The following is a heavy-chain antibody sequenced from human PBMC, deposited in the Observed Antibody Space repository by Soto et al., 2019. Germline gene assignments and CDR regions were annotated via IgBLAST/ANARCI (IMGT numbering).Heavy chain of an antibody. CDR3: ARQAREGYNSAGY. Sequence: QVQLQESGPGLVKPSETLSLTCTVSGDSISSYYWNWIRQPPGKGLEWIGYIHYSGSTRYNPSLKGRVTMSVDTSKNQFSLKLSSVTAADTAVYYCARQAREGYNSAGYWGQGTLVSVSS. J-gene: IGHJ4*02. V-gene: IGHV4-59*08. CDR2: IHYSGST. D-gene: IGHD5-12*01. CDR1: GDSISSYY.